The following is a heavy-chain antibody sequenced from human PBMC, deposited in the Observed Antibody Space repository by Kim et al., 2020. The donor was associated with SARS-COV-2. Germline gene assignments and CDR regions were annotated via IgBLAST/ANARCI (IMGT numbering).Heavy chain of an antibody. D-gene: IGHD7-27*01. V-gene: IGHV3-33*06. Sequence: GGSLRLSCATSGFTFSSFAMHWVRQAPGKGLEWVSVIWYDGSNRFYADSVKGRFTISRDNSMNTLYLQMMSLRAEDTAVYYCAKELTGDASGFDYWGQGT. J-gene: IGHJ4*02. CDR2: IWYDGSNR. CDR1: GFTFSSFA. CDR3: AKELTGDASGFDY.